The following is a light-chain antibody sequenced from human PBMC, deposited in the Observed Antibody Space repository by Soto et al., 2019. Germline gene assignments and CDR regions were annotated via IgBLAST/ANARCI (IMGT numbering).Light chain of an antibody. CDR1: SSDIGGYNS. J-gene: IGLJ1*01. CDR3: TSYTPIVTLGSV. V-gene: IGLV2-14*01. Sequence: QSVLTQPASVSGSPGQXITISCTGTSSDIGGYNSVSWYQQHPGRAPRLIIYEVTNRPSGVSNRFSASKSGNTASLTISGLQAEDEADYYCTSYTPIVTLGSVFGTGTKVTVL. CDR2: EVT.